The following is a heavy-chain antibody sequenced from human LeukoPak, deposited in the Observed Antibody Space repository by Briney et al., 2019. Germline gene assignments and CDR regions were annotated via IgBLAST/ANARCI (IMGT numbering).Heavy chain of an antibody. CDR3: ARGVYGSGSSYNYYVMDV. J-gene: IGHJ6*02. CDR1: GYSFGNRW. Sequence: GEALKIFCKGSGYSFGNRWIGWVRQMPGEGLEGMGIIYTDGCDTIYSASCEGQVTIFADKCIRTAYLQWSSLKASDTAMYYCARGVYGSGSSYNYYVMDVWGQGTTGTVFS. D-gene: IGHD3-10*01. V-gene: IGHV5-51*01. CDR2: IYTDGCDT.